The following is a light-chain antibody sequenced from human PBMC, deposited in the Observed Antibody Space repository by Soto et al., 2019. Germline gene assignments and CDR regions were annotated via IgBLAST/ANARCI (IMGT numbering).Light chain of an antibody. V-gene: IGLV6-57*03. CDR2: EDN. CDR1: SGSIASNY. CDR3: QSYDTNVWV. Sequence: NFMLTQPHSVSESPGKTVTISCTRSSGSIASNYVQWYQQRPGSAPTTVIYEDNQRPSAVPDRFSGSIDSSSNSASLTISGLKTEDEADYYCQSYDTNVWVFGGGTKLTVL. J-gene: IGLJ3*02.